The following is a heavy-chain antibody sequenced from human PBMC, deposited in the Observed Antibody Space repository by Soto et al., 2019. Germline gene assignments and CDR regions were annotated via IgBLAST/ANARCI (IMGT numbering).Heavy chain of an antibody. J-gene: IGHJ5*02. CDR2: IIPIFGTA. V-gene: IGHV1-69*06. CDR3: ARVTVVPAAVNWSDH. D-gene: IGHD2-2*01. CDR1: GGTFSSYA. Sequence: SVKVSCKASGGTFSSYAISWVRQAPGQGLEWMGGIIPIFGTANYAQKFQGRVTITADKSTSTAYMELSSLRSEDTAVYYCARVTVVPAAVNWSDHWGQGTIVNVSS.